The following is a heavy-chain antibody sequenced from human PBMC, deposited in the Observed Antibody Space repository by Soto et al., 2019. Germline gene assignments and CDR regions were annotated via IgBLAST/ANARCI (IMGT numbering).Heavy chain of an antibody. J-gene: IGHJ3*02. V-gene: IGHV4-34*01. CDR1: GGSFSGYY. Sequence: SETLSLTCAVYGGSFSGYYWSWIRQPPGKGLEWIGEINHSGSTNYNPSLKSRVTISVDTSKNQFSLKLSSVTAADTAVYYCARALRPQGQLGSLGRAFDIWGQGTMVTVSS. D-gene: IGHD5-18*01. CDR2: INHSGST. CDR3: ARALRPQGQLGSLGRAFDI.